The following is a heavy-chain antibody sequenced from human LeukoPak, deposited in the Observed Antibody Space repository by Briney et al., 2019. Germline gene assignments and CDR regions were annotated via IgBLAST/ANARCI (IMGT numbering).Heavy chain of an antibody. D-gene: IGHD6-6*01. V-gene: IGHV5-51*01. CDR1: GYSFTSYW. Sequence: NPGESLKISCKGSGYSFTSYWIGWVRQMPGKGLEWMGIIYPGDSDTRYSPSFQGQVTVSADKSISTAYLQWSSLKASDTAMYYCASLFRQQLATRRGGTFLIFDIWGQGTMVTVSS. CDR3: ASLFRQQLATRRGGTFLIFDI. J-gene: IGHJ3*02. CDR2: IYPGDSDT.